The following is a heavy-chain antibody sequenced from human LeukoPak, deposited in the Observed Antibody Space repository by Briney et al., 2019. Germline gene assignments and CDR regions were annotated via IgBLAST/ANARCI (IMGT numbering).Heavy chain of an antibody. CDR2: ISSGNTIK. Sequence: GGSLTASCEASGLTLSTYSVEWVRQAPGEGPEWVSYISSGNTIKYYADSVKGRFSISRDNAQHTLYLQMDSLRDEDTAVYYCATDRGGNGMDVRGQGTTVTVSS. CDR3: ATDRGGNGMDV. J-gene: IGHJ6*02. V-gene: IGHV3-48*02. D-gene: IGHD3-16*01. CDR1: GLTLSTYS.